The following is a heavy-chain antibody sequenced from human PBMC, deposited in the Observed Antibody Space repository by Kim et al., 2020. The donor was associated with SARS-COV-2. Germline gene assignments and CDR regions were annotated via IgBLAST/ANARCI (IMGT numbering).Heavy chain of an antibody. V-gene: IGHV4-34*01. CDR3: ARAVAGTSLDY. D-gene: IGHD6-19*01. Sequence: TNYNPSLKSRVTISVDTSKNQFSLKLSSVTAADTAVYYCARAVAGTSLDYWGQGTLVTVSS. CDR2: T. J-gene: IGHJ4*02.